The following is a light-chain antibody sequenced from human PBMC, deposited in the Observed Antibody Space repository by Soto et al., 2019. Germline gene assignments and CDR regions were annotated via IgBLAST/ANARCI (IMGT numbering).Light chain of an antibody. CDR2: DNS. V-gene: IGLV1-40*01. J-gene: IGLJ1*01. Sequence: QSVLTQPPSVSGAPGQRVTISCTGSSSNIGAGYDVHWYQQLPGTAPKLLIYDNSNRPSGVPDRFSGSESDTSASLAITGLTAEDEADYYGQSYDSSLSSYVFGTGTKLTVL. CDR3: QSYDSSLSSYV. CDR1: SSNIGAGYD.